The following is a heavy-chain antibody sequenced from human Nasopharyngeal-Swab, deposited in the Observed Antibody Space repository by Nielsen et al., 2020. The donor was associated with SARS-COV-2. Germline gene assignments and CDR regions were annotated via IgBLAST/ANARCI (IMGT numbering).Heavy chain of an antibody. Sequence: ASVKVSCKVSGYTLTELSMHWVRRAPGKGLEWMGGFDPEDGETIYAQKFQGRVTMTEDTSTDTAYMELSSLRSEDTAVYYCATSAPYCSSTSCSYWFDPWGQGTLVTVSS. CDR2: FDPEDGET. D-gene: IGHD2-2*01. J-gene: IGHJ5*02. V-gene: IGHV1-24*01. CDR1: GYTLTELS. CDR3: ATSAPYCSSTSCSYWFDP.